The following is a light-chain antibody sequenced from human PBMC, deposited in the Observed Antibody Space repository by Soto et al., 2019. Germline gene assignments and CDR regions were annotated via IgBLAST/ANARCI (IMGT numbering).Light chain of an antibody. CDR2: GAS. Sequence: EIVLTQSPGTLSLSPGEGATISCRASQSVSSSLLAWYQQKPGQAPRLLIYGASNRATGIPDRFGGSGSGTDFTLTISRVDPEDFAVYYCQQYGSSPITFGQGTRLEIK. CDR1: QSVSSSL. V-gene: IGKV3-20*01. CDR3: QQYGSSPIT. J-gene: IGKJ5*01.